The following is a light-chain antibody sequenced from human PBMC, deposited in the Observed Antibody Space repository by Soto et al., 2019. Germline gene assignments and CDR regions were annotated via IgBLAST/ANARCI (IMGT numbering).Light chain of an antibody. J-gene: IGKJ1*01. CDR2: KAS. CDR3: QQYNSYWT. V-gene: IGKV1-5*03. Sequence: DIQMTQSPSTLSASVGDRVTITCRASQSISSWLAWYQQKPGKAPTLLIYKASSLESGVPSRFRGSGSGTEFSLTISSLQPDDFATYYCQQYNSYWTFGQGTKVEIK. CDR1: QSISSW.